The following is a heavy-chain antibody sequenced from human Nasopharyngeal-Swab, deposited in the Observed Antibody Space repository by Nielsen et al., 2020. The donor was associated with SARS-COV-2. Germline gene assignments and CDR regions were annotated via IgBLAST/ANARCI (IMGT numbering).Heavy chain of an antibody. CDR1: GFTFSSYA. D-gene: IGHD3-10*01. CDR2: ISYDGSNK. Sequence: GESLKISCAASGFTFSSYAMHWVRQAPGKGLEWVAVISYDGSNKYYADSVKGRFTISRDNSKNTLYLQMNSLRAEDTAVYYCAKDPGGGGMDVWGQGTTVTVSS. CDR3: AKDPGGGGMDV. J-gene: IGHJ6*02. V-gene: IGHV3-30*04.